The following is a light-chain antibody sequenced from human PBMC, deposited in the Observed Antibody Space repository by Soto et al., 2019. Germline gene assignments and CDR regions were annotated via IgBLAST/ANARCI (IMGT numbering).Light chain of an antibody. CDR3: QKCDYLPI. Sequence: DIQMTQSPSSLSASVGDRVTITCQASHDITSYLNWYQHKPGKAPKLLIYDASILEAGVPSRFSGSGSGKPFTFTISRLQPEDVATYYCQKCDYLPIFGPGTTVDFK. J-gene: IGKJ3*01. CDR2: DAS. V-gene: IGKV1-33*01. CDR1: HDITSY.